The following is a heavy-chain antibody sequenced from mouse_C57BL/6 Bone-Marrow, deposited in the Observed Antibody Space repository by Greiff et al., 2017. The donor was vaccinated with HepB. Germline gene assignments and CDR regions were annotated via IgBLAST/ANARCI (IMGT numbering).Heavy chain of an antibody. D-gene: IGHD1-1*01. CDR3: AREATVVARYYFDY. CDR2: IDPSDSYT. V-gene: IGHV1-50*01. J-gene: IGHJ2*01. CDR1: GYTFTSYW. Sequence: VQLQHPGAELVKPGASVKLSCKASGYTFTSYWMQWVKQRPGQGLEWIGEIDPSDSYTNYNQKFKGKATLTVDTSSSTAYMQLSSLTSEDSAVYYCAREATVVARYYFDYWGQGTTLTVSS.